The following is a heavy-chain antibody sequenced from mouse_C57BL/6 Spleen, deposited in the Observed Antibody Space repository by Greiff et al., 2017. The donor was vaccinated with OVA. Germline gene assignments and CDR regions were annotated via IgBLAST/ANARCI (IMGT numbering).Heavy chain of an antibody. CDR3: ARDGYDGGDYFDY. Sequence: EVQLVESGPGLVKPSQSLSLTCSVTGYSITSGYYWNWIRQFPGNKLEWMGYISYDGSNNYNPSLKNRISITRDTSKNQFFLKLNSVTTEDTATYYCARDGYDGGDYFDYWGQGTTLTVSS. J-gene: IGHJ2*01. D-gene: IGHD2-2*01. CDR2: ISYDGSN. V-gene: IGHV3-6*01. CDR1: GYSITSGYY.